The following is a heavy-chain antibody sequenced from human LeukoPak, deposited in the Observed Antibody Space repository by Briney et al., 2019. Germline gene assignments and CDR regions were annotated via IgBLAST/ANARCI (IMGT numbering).Heavy chain of an antibody. CDR1: GFTFSSYW. J-gene: IGHJ4*02. Sequence: GGSLRLSCAASGFTFSSYWMHWVRQAPGKGLVWVSRINSDGSSTSYADSVKGRFTISRDNAKNTLYLQMNSLRAEDTAVYYCATGGSGDYYPSFDYWGQGTLVTVSS. CDR2: INSDGSST. CDR3: ATGGSGDYYPSFDY. D-gene: IGHD3-22*01. V-gene: IGHV3-74*01.